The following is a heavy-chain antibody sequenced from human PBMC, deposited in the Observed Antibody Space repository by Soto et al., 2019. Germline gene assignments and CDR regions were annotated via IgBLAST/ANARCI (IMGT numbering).Heavy chain of an antibody. V-gene: IGHV4-59*01. CDR3: ARGRGGTYDAFDI. D-gene: IGHD1-26*01. CDR2: IFYSGTT. CDR1: GGSISHYF. Sequence: SETLSLTCTVSGGSISHYFWSLIRQPPGEGLEWIGYIFYSGTTNYSPSLRSRVSMSIGTSKNQFSLNLTSVTAADTAVYYCARGRGGTYDAFDIWGQGTMVTVSS. J-gene: IGHJ3*02.